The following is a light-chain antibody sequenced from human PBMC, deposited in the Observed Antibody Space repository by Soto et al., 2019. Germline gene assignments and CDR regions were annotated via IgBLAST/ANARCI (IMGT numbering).Light chain of an antibody. CDR3: QQYNSYSPIT. V-gene: IGKV1-5*01. J-gene: IGKJ5*01. CDR1: QSISSW. CDR2: DAS. Sequence: DIQMTQSRSTLFASVGHRVTITCRASQSISSWLAWYQQKPGKAPKLLXYDASSLESGVPSRFSGSGSGTELTLTISSLQTDDFATYYCQQYNSYSPITFGQGTRLEIK.